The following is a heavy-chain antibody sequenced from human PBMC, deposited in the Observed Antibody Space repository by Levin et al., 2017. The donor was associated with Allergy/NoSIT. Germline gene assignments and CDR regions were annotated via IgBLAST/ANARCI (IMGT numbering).Heavy chain of an antibody. CDR2: ITSDGSGT. Sequence: QRGESLKISCAASGFIFSSCWMHWVRQVPGKGLVWVSHITSDGSGTSYVDSVRGRFTISRDNAKNTLYLQMNSLRDEDTAVYYCVRGAGGLDHWGQGTLVIVSS. D-gene: IGHD3-16*01. CDR1: GFIFSSCW. V-gene: IGHV3-74*01. CDR3: VRGAGGLDH. J-gene: IGHJ4*02.